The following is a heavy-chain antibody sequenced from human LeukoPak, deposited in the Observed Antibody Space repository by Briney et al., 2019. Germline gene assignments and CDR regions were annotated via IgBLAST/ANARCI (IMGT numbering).Heavy chain of an antibody. CDR2: ISYDRSNK. CDR1: GFTFSSYA. D-gene: IGHD2-15*01. J-gene: IGHJ4*02. V-gene: IGHV3-30*04. CDR3: ARDDEVVAATGTFDY. Sequence: GRSLRLSCAASGFTFSSYAMHWVRQAPGKGLEWVAVISYDRSNKYYADSVKGRFTISRDSSKNTLYLQMNSLRAEDTAVYYCARDDEVVAATGTFDYWGQGTLVTVSS.